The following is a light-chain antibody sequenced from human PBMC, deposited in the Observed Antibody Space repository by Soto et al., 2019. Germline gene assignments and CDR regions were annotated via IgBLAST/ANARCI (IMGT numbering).Light chain of an antibody. CDR2: AAS. CDR3: QQSHSIPYT. CDR1: QTISSY. J-gene: IGKJ2*01. Sequence: DIQMTQSPSSLSASVGDRVTITCRASQTISSYLNWYQQKPGKAPKLLIYAASSLQSGVPSRCSGSGSGTDFTLNISSLQPEEFATYYCQQSHSIPYTFGQGTKLEIK. V-gene: IGKV1-39*01.